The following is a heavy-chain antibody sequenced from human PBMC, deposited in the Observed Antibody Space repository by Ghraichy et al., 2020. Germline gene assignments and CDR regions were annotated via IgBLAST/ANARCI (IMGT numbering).Heavy chain of an antibody. J-gene: IGHJ6*02. CDR1: GYTFTGYY. V-gene: IGHV1-2*02. CDR2: INPNSGGT. CDR3: ARDMVHFGVVIQTNYYYYYGMDV. Sequence: ASVKVSCKASGYTFTGYYMHWVRQAPGQGLEWMGWINPNSGGTNYAQKFQGRVTMTRDTSISTAYMELSRLRSDDTAVYYCARDMVHFGVVIQTNYYYYYGMDVWGQGTTVTVSS. D-gene: IGHD3-3*01.